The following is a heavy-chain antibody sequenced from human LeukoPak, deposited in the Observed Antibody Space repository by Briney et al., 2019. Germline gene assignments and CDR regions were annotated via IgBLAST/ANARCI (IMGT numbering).Heavy chain of an antibody. CDR3: ARSRQVYFDWSPNYYFDY. D-gene: IGHD3-9*01. Sequence: EASVKVSCKASGGTFSSYAISWARQAPGQGLEWMGGIIPIFGTANYAQKFQGRVTITTDESTSTAYMELSSLRSEDTAVYYCARSRQVYFDWSPNYYFDYWGQGTLVTVSS. CDR2: IIPIFGTA. J-gene: IGHJ4*02. V-gene: IGHV1-69*05. CDR1: GGTFSSYA.